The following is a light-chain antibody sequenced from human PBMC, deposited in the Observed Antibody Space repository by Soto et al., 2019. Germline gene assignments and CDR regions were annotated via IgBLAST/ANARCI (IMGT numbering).Light chain of an antibody. CDR2: WAS. CDR1: QSVLYISNNKNY. CDR3: QQHFLSPGT. V-gene: IGKV4-1*01. J-gene: IGKJ1*01. Sequence: DIVMTQSPDSLSVSLGERATLNCRSSQSVLYISNNKNYLAWYQQKPGQPPKLLITWASTRESGVPDRFSGGGSGTDFTLTISSLQAEDVAVYYCQQHFLSPGTFGPGTTVEIK.